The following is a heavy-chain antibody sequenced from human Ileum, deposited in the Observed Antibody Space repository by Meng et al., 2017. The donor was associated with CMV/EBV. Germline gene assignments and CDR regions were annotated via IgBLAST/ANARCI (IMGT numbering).Heavy chain of an antibody. CDR2: IYYSGNT. Sequence: SETLSLTCSVSGASVSTASYYWTWIRQPPGRGPEWIGYIYYSGNTRDNPSLKSRVTISVDTPKNQFSLRLSSVTAADTAVYYCARYYDFWGGSANVYFFDYWGQGTLVTVSS. CDR3: ARYYDFWGGSANVYFFDY. CDR1: GASVSTASYY. D-gene: IGHD3-3*01. J-gene: IGHJ4*02. V-gene: IGHV4-61*01.